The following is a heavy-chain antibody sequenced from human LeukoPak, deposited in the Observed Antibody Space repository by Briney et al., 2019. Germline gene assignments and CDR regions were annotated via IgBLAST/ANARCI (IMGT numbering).Heavy chain of an antibody. D-gene: IGHD4/OR15-4a*01. CDR2: ISSSSSYI. J-gene: IGHJ3*02. CDR1: GFTFNTYN. Sequence: PGGSLRLSCAGSGFTFNTYNMNWVRQAPGKGLEWVSSISSSSSYIYYADSVKGRFTISRDNSKNTLYLQMNGLRAEDTAMYYCAKVSLNMVNDAFDIWGQGTMVSVSS. CDR3: AKVSLNMVNDAFDI. V-gene: IGHV3-21*01.